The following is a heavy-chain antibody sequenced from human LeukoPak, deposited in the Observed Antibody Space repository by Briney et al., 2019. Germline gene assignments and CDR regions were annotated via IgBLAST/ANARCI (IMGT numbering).Heavy chain of an antibody. J-gene: IGHJ3*02. CDR2: ISYSGSS. V-gene: IGHV4-59*01. Sequence: SETLSLTCTVSGGSISSYYWSWIRQPPGKGLEWVGYISYSGSSNYNPSLKSRVSISVDTSKNQFSLKLNSVTAADTAVYFCARGPYSYDSSGAFDIWGQGTTVSVSS. CDR1: GGSISSYY. D-gene: IGHD3-22*01. CDR3: ARGPYSYDSSGAFDI.